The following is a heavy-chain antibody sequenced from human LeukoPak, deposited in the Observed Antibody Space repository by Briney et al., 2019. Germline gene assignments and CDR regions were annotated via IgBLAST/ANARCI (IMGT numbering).Heavy chain of an antibody. CDR3: ARTVHDSSGSIDY. V-gene: IGHV4-34*01. D-gene: IGHD3-22*01. J-gene: IGHJ4*02. CDR1: GGSISSYY. CDR2: INHSGST. Sequence: PSETLSLTCTVSGGSISSYYWSWIRQPPGKGLEWIGEINHSGSTNYNPSLKSRVTISVDRSKNQFSLKLSSVTAADTAVYYCARTVHDSSGSIDYWGQGTLVTVSS.